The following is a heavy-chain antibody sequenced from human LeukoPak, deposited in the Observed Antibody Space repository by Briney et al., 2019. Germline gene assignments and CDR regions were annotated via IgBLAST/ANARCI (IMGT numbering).Heavy chain of an antibody. CDR2: INPSGGST. CDR3: ARVVADGYSDY. D-gene: IGHD3-22*01. CDR1: GYTFTSHY. V-gene: IGHV1-46*01. Sequence: ASVKVSCKASGYTFTSHYMHWVRQAPGQGLEWMGIINPSGGSTSYAQKFQGRVTMTRDMSTSTVYMELSSLRSEDTALYYCARVVADGYSDYWGQGTLVTVSS. J-gene: IGHJ4*02.